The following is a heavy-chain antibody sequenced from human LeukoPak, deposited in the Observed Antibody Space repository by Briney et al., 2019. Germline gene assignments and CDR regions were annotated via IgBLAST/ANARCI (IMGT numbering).Heavy chain of an antibody. V-gene: IGHV1-2*06. CDR2: INPNSGGT. J-gene: IGHJ4*02. Sequence: ASVKVSCKASGYTFTGYYMHWVQQAPGQGLEWMGRINPNSGGTNYAQKFQGRVTMTRDTSISTAYMELSRLRSDDTAVYYCARPRAGYAYYFDYWGQGTLVTVSS. D-gene: IGHD1-1*01. CDR1: GYTFTGYY. CDR3: ARPRAGYAYYFDY.